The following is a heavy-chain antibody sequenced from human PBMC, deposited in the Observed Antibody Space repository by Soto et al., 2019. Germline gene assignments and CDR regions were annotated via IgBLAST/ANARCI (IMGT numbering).Heavy chain of an antibody. CDR1: EFTFSRYA. J-gene: IGHJ4*02. D-gene: IGHD2-2*01. CDR2: IRGSGDST. CDR3: AKDQRDASHTFDW. Sequence: EVRLSESGGGLVQPGGSLRLSCAASEFTFSRYAMIWVRQAPGKGLEWVSTIRGSGDSTFYADSVKGRFTVSRDNSENTLYLQMTSLRAEDTAFYYCAKDQRDASHTFDWWGQGTLVTVSS. V-gene: IGHV3-23*01.